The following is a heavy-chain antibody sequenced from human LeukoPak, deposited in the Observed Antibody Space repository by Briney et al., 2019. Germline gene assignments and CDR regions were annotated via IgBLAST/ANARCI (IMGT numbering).Heavy chain of an antibody. J-gene: IGHJ4*02. V-gene: IGHV3-30*02. D-gene: IGHD6-13*01. Sequence: PGGSLRLSCAASGYSFSSYGMHWVRQAPGKGPEWVAFTRYDGNTNYYADSVKGRFTISRDNSKNTLYLQMNSLTAEDTAVYSCARGGVGYSSSWYFDYWGQGTLVTVSS. CDR2: TRYDGNTN. CDR3: ARGGVGYSSSWYFDY. CDR1: GYSFSSYG.